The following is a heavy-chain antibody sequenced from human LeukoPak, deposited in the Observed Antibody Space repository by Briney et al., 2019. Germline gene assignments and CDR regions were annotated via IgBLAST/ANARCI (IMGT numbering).Heavy chain of an antibody. CDR1: GASVSTYY. Sequence: SATLSLTCTVSGASVSTYYWSWVRQTPDKELEWIVNMHSSGSTYYNPSLKSRVIMSIDTSNNQFSLKLTSVTAADTAVYYCARDIRLVGATLYFDFWGQGALVTVSA. J-gene: IGHJ4*02. D-gene: IGHD1-26*01. CDR2: MHSSGST. V-gene: IGHV4-59*02. CDR3: ARDIRLVGATLYFDF.